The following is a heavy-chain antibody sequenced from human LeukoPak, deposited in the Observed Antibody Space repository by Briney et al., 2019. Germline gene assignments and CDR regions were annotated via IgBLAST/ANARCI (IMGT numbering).Heavy chain of an antibody. D-gene: IGHD3-10*01. J-gene: IGHJ5*02. Sequence: SQTLSLTCAISGDSVPSNSAAWNWIRQSPSRGLEWLGRTYYRSKWYNDYAVSVKSRITINPDTSKNQFSLQLNSVTPEDTAVYYCARGIGAYYGSGSNWFDPWGQGTLVTVSS. V-gene: IGHV6-1*01. CDR3: ARGIGAYYGSGSNWFDP. CDR2: TYYRSKWYN. CDR1: GDSVPSNSAA.